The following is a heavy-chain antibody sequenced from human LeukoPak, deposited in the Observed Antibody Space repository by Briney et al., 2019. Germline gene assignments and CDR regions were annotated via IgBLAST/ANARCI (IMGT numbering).Heavy chain of an antibody. Sequence: RGSLRLSCAASGFTFSSYGMHWVRQAPGKGLEWVAVIWYDGSNKYYADSVKGRFTISRDNSKNTLYLQMNSLRAEDTAVYYCARMTTVITPYYYYYYGMDVWGQGTTVTVSS. D-gene: IGHD4-23*01. J-gene: IGHJ6*02. V-gene: IGHV3-33*08. CDR2: IWYDGSNK. CDR1: GFTFSSYG. CDR3: ARMTTVITPYYYYYYGMDV.